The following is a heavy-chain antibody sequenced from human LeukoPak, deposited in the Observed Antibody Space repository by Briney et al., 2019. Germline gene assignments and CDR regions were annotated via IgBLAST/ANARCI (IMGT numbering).Heavy chain of an antibody. V-gene: IGHV1-3*01. D-gene: IGHD6-19*01. Sequence: ASVKVSCKASGYTFTSYAMHWVRQAPGQRLEWMGWINAGNGNTKYSQEFQGRVTITRDTSASTAYMELSSLRSEDTAVYYCARDPLAGHGIYGMDVWGQGTTVTVSS. CDR3: ARDPLAGHGIYGMDV. J-gene: IGHJ6*02. CDR1: GYTFTSYA. CDR2: INAGNGNT.